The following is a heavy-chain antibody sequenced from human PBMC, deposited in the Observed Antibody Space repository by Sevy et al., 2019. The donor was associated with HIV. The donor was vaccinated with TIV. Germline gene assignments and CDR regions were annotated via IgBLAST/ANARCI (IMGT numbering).Heavy chain of an antibody. CDR3: ATTKDYYESSGSPFDY. J-gene: IGHJ4*02. D-gene: IGHD3-22*01. CDR1: GYTLTQLS. V-gene: IGHV1-24*01. CDR2: FDPEDGET. Sequence: ASVKVSCKVSGYTLTQLSIHWVRQAPGKGLEWMGSFDPEDGETLYAQKFQGRVTMTEDTSTDTAYMELSSLRSEDTGIYYCATTKDYYESSGSPFDYWGQGTLVTVSS.